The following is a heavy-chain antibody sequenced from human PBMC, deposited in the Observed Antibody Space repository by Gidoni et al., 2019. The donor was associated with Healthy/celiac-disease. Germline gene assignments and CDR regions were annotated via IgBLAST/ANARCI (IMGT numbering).Heavy chain of an antibody. Sequence: QVQLQQWGAGLLKHSETLSLTCAVYGGSFSGYYWSWIRQPPGKGLEWIGEINHSGSTNYNPSLKSRVTISVDTSKNQFSLKLSSVTAADTAVYYCARVCSGYYPSDDYWGQGTLVTVSS. CDR2: INHSGST. CDR1: GGSFSGYY. D-gene: IGHD3-22*01. J-gene: IGHJ4*02. V-gene: IGHV4-34*01. CDR3: ARVCSGYYPSDDY.